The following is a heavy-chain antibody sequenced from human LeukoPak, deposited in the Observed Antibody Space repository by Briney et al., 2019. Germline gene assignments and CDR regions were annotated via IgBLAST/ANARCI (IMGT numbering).Heavy chain of an antibody. V-gene: IGHV4-59*01. D-gene: IGHD2-8*01. CDR3: ARGTNMMASLRFDP. Sequence: KPSETLSLACTISGGSISTYYWSWIRQPPGKGLEWIGYIYYSGITKYNPSVKSRVTISVDTSKNQFSLKVSPVTAADTAVYYCARGTNMMASLRFDPWGREPWSPSPQ. CDR2: IYYSGIT. CDR1: GGSISTYY. J-gene: IGHJ5*02.